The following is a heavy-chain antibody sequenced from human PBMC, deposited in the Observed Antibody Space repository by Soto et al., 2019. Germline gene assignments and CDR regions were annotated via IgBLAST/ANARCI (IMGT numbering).Heavy chain of an antibody. D-gene: IGHD3-9*01. CDR2: INAGNGNT. Sequence: ASVKVSCKASGYTFTSYAMHWVRQAPGQRLEWMGWINAGNGNTKCSQKFQGRVTITRDTSASTAYMELSSLRSEDTAVYYCASGASLTRLGDVMAFWAQGTTVTVSS. CDR3: ASGASLTRLGDVMAF. CDR1: GYTFTSYA. J-gene: IGHJ6*02. V-gene: IGHV1-3*01.